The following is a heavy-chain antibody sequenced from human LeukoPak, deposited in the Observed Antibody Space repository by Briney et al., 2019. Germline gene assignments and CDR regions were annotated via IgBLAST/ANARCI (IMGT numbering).Heavy chain of an antibody. J-gene: IGHJ4*02. CDR3: ARTKRGYSGYDFDY. V-gene: IGHV1-46*01. D-gene: IGHD5-12*01. CDR1: GGTFISYA. Sequence: ASVKVSCKASGGTFISYAISWVRQAPGQGLEWMGIINPSGGSTSYAQKFQGRVTMTRDTSTSTVYMELSSLRSEDTAVYYCARTKRGYSGYDFDYWGQGTLVTVSS. CDR2: INPSGGST.